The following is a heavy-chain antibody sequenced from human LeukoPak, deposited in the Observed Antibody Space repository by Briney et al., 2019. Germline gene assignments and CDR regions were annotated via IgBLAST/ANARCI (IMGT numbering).Heavy chain of an antibody. CDR2: ISGTSYSI. J-gene: IGHJ4*02. CDR1: GFTFSSYS. CDR3: AKGDIAAAGTGTYFDY. Sequence: PGGSLRLSCVASGFTFSSYSMNWFRQAPGKGLEWVSYISGTSYSIYYADSVKGRFTISRDSAKNSLYLQMNSLRAEDTAVYYCAKGDIAAAGTGTYFDYWGQRTLVTVSS. D-gene: IGHD6-13*01. V-gene: IGHV3-48*01.